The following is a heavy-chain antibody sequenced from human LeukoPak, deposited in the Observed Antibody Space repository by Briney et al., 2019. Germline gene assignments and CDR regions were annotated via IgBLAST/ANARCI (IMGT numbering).Heavy chain of an antibody. CDR1: GFTFISYG. Sequence: GGSLRLSCAASGFTFISYGMHRVRQTPGKGLGWGAVISYDGTNKYYADSVRGRFTISRDNSKNTLYLQVNSLRAEDTAVYYCAKDQIVPAAIVYSGMDVWGQGTTVTVSS. V-gene: IGHV3-30*18. CDR2: ISYDGTNK. CDR3: AKDQIVPAAIVYSGMDV. D-gene: IGHD2-2*01. J-gene: IGHJ6*02.